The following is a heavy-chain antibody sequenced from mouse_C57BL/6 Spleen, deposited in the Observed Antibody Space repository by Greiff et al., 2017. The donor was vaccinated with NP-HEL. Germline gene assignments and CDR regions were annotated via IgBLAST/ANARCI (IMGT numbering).Heavy chain of an antibody. Sequence: QVQLQQPGAELVKPGASVKMSCKASGYTFTSYWITWVKQRPGQGLEWIGDIYPGSGSTNYNEKFKSKATLTVDTSSSTAYMQLSSLTSEDSAVYYCARLIYYYGSSYFYYFDYWGQGTTLTVSS. V-gene: IGHV1-55*01. J-gene: IGHJ2*01. D-gene: IGHD1-1*01. CDR3: ARLIYYYGSSYFYYFDY. CDR1: GYTFTSYW. CDR2: IYPGSGST.